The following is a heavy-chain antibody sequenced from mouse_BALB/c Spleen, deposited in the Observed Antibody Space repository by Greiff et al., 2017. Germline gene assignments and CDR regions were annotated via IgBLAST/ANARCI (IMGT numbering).Heavy chain of an antibody. V-gene: IGHV5-17*02. Sequence: EVKLQESGGGLVQPGGSRKLSCAASGFTFSSFGMHWVRQAPEKGLEWVAYISSGSSTIYYADTVKGRFTISRDNPKNTLFLQMTSLRSEDTAMYYCAREGREGYYYAMDYWGQGTSVTVSS. CDR3: AREGREGYYYAMDY. J-gene: IGHJ4*01. D-gene: IGHD3-3*01. CDR1: GFTFSSFG. CDR2: ISSGSSTI.